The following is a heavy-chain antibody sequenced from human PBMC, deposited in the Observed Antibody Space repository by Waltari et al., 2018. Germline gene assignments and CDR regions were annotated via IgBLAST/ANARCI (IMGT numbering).Heavy chain of an antibody. V-gene: IGHV4-39*01. CDR3: ATYIGASVGTAAFDV. CDR1: GRSIGTPKHY. Sequence: QLQQQESGPGPVKPSETLSLTSSVSGRSIGTPKHYWSWIRQPPGQGLEWIGTISYAGTTYTNPSLRSRLTMSRDTSKNQLSLTLGSTTAADTAVYYCATYIGASVGTAAFDVWGQGTMVTVSS. D-gene: IGHD5-12*01. CDR2: ISYAGTT. J-gene: IGHJ3*01.